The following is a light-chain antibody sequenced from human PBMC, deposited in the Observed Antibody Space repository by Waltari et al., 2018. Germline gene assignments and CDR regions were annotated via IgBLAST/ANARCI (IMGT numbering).Light chain of an antibody. CDR3: SSYTTSSTVI. CDR2: DAS. V-gene: IGLV2-14*03. Sequence: QSALTQPASVSGSPGQSIALSCTGSSSDIGGSKYVPWYQQHPGKAPNLMIYDASSRPSGVSDRFSGSKSGTTASLTISGLLAEDEADYYCSSYTTSSTVIFGGGTKVTVL. CDR1: SSDIGGSKY. J-gene: IGLJ2*01.